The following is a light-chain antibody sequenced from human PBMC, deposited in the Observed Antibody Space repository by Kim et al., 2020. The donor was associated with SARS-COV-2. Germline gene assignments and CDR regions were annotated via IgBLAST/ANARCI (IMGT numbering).Light chain of an antibody. Sequence: AAQGQTASNTCSGDKLGDKYACWYQQKPGQSPVLVIYQDSKRPSGIPERFSGSNSGNTATLTISGTQAMDEADYYCQAWDSSTVVFGGGTQLTVL. J-gene: IGLJ2*01. CDR2: QDS. CDR3: QAWDSSTVV. V-gene: IGLV3-1*01. CDR1: KLGDKY.